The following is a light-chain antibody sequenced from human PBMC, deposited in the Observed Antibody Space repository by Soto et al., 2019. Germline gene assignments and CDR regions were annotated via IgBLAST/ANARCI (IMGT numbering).Light chain of an antibody. J-gene: IGKJ1*01. CDR3: QQYNSYST. Sequence: DVQMTQAPSALAASVGDRVTITCRASQGSSSWLAWYQQKPGKAPKLLIYKAPSLESGVPSRFSGSGSGAEFTLTSSSLQPYDVAPYYCQQYNSYSTLGQGTK. CDR2: KAP. V-gene: IGKV1-5*03. CDR1: QGSSSW.